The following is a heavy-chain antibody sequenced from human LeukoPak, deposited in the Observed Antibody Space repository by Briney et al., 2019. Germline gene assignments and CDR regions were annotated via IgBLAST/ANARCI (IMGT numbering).Heavy chain of an antibody. J-gene: IGHJ6*02. Sequence: ASVKVSCKASGYTFTGYYMHWVRQAPGRGLEWMGWINPNSGGTNYAQKFQGWVTMTRDTSISTAYMELSRLRSDDTAVYYCARDQIDTNCGGDCPPGGMDVWGQGTTVTVSS. D-gene: IGHD2-21*02. CDR1: GYTFTGYY. V-gene: IGHV1-2*04. CDR3: ARDQIDTNCGGDCPPGGMDV. CDR2: INPNSGGT.